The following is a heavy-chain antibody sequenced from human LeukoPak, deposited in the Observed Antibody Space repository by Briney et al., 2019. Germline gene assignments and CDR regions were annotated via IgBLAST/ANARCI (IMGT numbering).Heavy chain of an antibody. V-gene: IGHV3-30*18. D-gene: IGHD3-10*01. CDR1: GFTFSSYG. CDR2: ISYDGSNK. J-gene: IGHJ6*02. CDR3: AKDMDITMVRGVSYYGLDV. Sequence: GGSLRLPCAASGFTFSSYGMHWVRQAPAKGLEWVAVISYDGSNKYYADSVKGRFTISRDNSKNTLYLQMNSLRAEDTAVYYCAKDMDITMVRGVSYYGLDVWGQGTTVTVSS.